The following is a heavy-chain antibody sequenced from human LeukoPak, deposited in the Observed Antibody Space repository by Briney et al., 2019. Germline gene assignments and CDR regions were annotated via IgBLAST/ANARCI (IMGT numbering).Heavy chain of an antibody. CDR3: ARGRQSTNYYYYMDV. D-gene: IGHD1-1*01. J-gene: IGHJ6*03. CDR2: IIPIFGTA. CDR1: GGTFSSYA. Sequence: GASVKVSCKASGGTFSSYAISWVRQAPGQGLEWMGGIIPIFGTANYAQKFQGRVTITTDESTSTAYMELSSLRSEDTAMYYCARGRQSTNYYYYMDVWGKGTTVTVSS. V-gene: IGHV1-69*05.